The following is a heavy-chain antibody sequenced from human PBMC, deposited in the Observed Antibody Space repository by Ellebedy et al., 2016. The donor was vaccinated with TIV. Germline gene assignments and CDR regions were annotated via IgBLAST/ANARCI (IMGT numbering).Heavy chain of an antibody. J-gene: IGHJ6*02. CDR2: LYRGGST. D-gene: IGHD4-23*01. V-gene: IGHV3-53*01. Sequence: GGFLRLSCAASGFTVSSNDMSWVRQAPGKGLEWVSILYRGGSTYYADSVKGRFSISRDNSKNTLYLQMNSLRAEDTAVYYCANSPPLGFGVKSLDVWGQGTTVTVSS. CDR1: GFTVSSND. CDR3: ANSPPLGFGVKSLDV.